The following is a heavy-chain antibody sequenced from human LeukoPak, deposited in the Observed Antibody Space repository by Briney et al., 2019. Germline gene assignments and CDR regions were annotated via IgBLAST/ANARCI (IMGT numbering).Heavy chain of an antibody. CDR3: ARDRTYYYDI. Sequence: SQTLSLTCTVSGGPISSGSYYWSWIRQPAGKGLEWIGRIYTSGSTNYNPSLKSRVTISVDTSKNQFALKLSSVTAADTAVYYCARDRTYYYDIWGQGTLVTVSS. V-gene: IGHV4-61*02. J-gene: IGHJ4*02. CDR1: GGPISSGSYY. D-gene: IGHD3-22*01. CDR2: IYTSGST.